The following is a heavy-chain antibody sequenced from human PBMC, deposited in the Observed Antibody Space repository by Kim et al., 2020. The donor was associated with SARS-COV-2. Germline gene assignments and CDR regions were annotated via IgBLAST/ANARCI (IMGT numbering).Heavy chain of an antibody. D-gene: IGHD6-13*01. CDR1: GFTFSSYA. CDR3: ARELPAGYSSSWYPPYFDY. CDR2: ISGSGGST. Sequence: GGSLRLSCAASGFTFSSYAMSWVRQAPGKGLEWVSAISGSGGSTYYADSVKGRFTISRDNSKNTLYLQMNSLRAEDTAVYYCARELPAGYSSSWYPPYFDYWGQGTLVTVSS. V-gene: IGHV3-23*01. J-gene: IGHJ4*02.